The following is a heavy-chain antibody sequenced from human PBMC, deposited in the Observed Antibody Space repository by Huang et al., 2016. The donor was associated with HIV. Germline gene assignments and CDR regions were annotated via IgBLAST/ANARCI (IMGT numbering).Heavy chain of an antibody. D-gene: IGHD3-10*01. J-gene: IGHJ5*02. CDR3: ARDATKNPRGWFDP. CDR2: INHLGRP. Sequence: QVHLQQWGAGLLKSAETLSLTCAVYGGSLSGYYWSWLRQTPGKGLEWIGEINHLGRPNYNPLLKSRVSISMDGSKKQFSLKLRSISDADTAVYFCARDATKNPRGWFDPWGQGTLVTVSS. CDR1: GGSLSGYY. V-gene: IGHV4-34*02.